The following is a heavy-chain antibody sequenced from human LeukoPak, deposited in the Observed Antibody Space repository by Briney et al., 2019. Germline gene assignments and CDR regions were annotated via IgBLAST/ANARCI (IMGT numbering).Heavy chain of an antibody. CDR1: GGTFSSYA. CDR2: IIPIFGTA. V-gene: IGHV1-69*01. J-gene: IGHJ3*02. D-gene: IGHD3-16*01. Sequence: SVKVSCKASGGTFSSYAISWVRQAPGQGLEWMGGIIPIFGTANYAQKFQGRVTITADESTSTAYMELSSLRSEDTAVYYCARVHPGGRFGAFDIWGQGTMVTVSS. CDR3: ARVHPGGRFGAFDI.